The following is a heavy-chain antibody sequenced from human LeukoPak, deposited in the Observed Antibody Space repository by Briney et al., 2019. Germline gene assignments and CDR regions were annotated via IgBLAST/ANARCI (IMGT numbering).Heavy chain of an antibody. CDR1: GFTFSTYG. V-gene: IGHV3-21*01. Sequence: SGGSLRLSCAASGFTFSTYGMHWVRQAPGKGLEWVSSISSSSNYIYYADSMKGRFTISRDNAKNSLYLQMNSLRAEDTAVYYCARNKKGDRYTYGHDYWGQGTLVTASS. J-gene: IGHJ4*02. CDR3: ARNKKGDRYTYGHDY. D-gene: IGHD5-18*01. CDR2: ISSSSNYI.